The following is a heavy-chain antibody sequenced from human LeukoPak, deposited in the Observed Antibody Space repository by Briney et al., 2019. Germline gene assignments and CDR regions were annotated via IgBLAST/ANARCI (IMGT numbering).Heavy chain of an antibody. CDR2: IKQDGSDK. J-gene: IGHJ4*02. CDR3: AKLTGDDFWSGYEYYFDY. Sequence: GDSLRLSCAASGFTFTKYWMTWVRQAPGKGLEWVGNIKQDGSDKNYMDSVKGRFTISRDNSKNTLYLQMNSLRAEDTAVYYCAKLTGDDFWSGYEYYFDYWGQGTLVTVSS. CDR1: GFTFTKYW. V-gene: IGHV3-7*03. D-gene: IGHD3-3*01.